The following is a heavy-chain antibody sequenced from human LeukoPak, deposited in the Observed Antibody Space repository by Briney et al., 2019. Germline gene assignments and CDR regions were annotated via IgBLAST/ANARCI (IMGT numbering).Heavy chain of an antibody. Sequence: SAKVSCKVSGYTLTELSMHWVRQAPGKGLEWMGGFDPEDGETIYAQKFQGRVTMTEDTSTDTAYMELSSLRPEDTAVYYCASSHIAAAGKAADYWGQGTLVTVSS. CDR1: GYTLTELS. J-gene: IGHJ4*02. D-gene: IGHD6-13*01. CDR2: FDPEDGET. CDR3: ASSHIAAAGKAADY. V-gene: IGHV1-24*01.